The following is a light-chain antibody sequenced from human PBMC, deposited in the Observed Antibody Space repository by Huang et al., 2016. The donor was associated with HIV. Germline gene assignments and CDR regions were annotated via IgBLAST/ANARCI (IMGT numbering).Light chain of an antibody. J-gene: IGKJ4*01. Sequence: EIVLTQSPATLSLSPGERATLSCRASQTIINYLAWYQQKPGQAPRLLIYDASNRATGIPARFSGSGSGTDFTLTISSLEPEDFAVYYCQQRGDWPLTFGGGTKVEIK. V-gene: IGKV3-11*01. CDR1: QTIINY. CDR2: DAS. CDR3: QQRGDWPLT.